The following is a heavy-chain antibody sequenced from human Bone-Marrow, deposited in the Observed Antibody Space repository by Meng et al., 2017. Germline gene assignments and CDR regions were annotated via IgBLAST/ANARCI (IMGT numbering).Heavy chain of an antibody. V-gene: IGHV1-46*01. J-gene: IGHJ3*02. Sequence: ASVKVSCKASGYTFTSYYMHWVRQAPGQGLEWMGIINPSGGSTSYAQKFQGRVTMTRDTSTSTVYMELSSLRSDDTAFYYCARLSDNDAFDIWGQGTLVTVSS. CDR3: ARLSDNDAFDI. D-gene: IGHD3-9*01. CDR2: INPSGGST. CDR1: GYTFTSYY.